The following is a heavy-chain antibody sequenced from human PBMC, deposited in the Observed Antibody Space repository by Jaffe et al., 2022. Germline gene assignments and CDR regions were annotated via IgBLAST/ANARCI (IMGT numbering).Heavy chain of an antibody. V-gene: IGHV4-39*01. CDR3: ARRSSITIFGVVRRNVDILDY. CDR1: GGSISSSSYY. J-gene: IGHJ4*02. CDR2: IYYSGST. Sequence: QLQLQESGPGLVKPSETLSLTCTVSGGSISSSSYYWGWIRQPPGKGLEWIGSIYYSGSTYYNPSLKSRVTISVDTSKNQFSLKLSSVTAADTAVYYCARRSSITIFGVVRRNVDILDYWGQGTLVTVSS. D-gene: IGHD3-3*01.